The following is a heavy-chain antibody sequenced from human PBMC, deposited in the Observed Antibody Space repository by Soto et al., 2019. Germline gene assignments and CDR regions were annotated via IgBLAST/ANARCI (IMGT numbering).Heavy chain of an antibody. CDR2: ISGSGGST. CDR1: GLTFSSYA. Sequence: GGSLGLCCAASGLTFSSYAMSWVRQAPGKGLEWVSGISGSGGSTYYADSVKGRFTISRDNSKNTLFLQMNNLRAEDTAVYYCAKAATMIVTTRGGAFDIWGQGTMVTVSS. D-gene: IGHD3-22*01. CDR3: AKAATMIVTTRGGAFDI. J-gene: IGHJ3*02. V-gene: IGHV3-23*01.